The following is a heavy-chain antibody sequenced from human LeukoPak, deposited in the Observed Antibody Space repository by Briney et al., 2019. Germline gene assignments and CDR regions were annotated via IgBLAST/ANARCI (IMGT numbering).Heavy chain of an antibody. CDR1: GYTLTELS. CDR3: ATGWSASYYFDY. D-gene: IGHD2-15*01. V-gene: IGHV1-24*01. Sequence: GASVKVSCKVSGYTLTELSMHWVRQAPGKGLEWMGGFDPEDGETIYAQKFQGRVTTTEDTSTDTAYMELSSLRSEDTAVYYCATGWSASYYFDYWGQGTLVTVSS. CDR2: FDPEDGET. J-gene: IGHJ4*02.